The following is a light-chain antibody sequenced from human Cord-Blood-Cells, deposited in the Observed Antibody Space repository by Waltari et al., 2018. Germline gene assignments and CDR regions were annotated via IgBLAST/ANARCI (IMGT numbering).Light chain of an antibody. CDR1: SLRSYY. V-gene: IGLV3-19*01. CDR3: NSRDSSGNHYV. CDR2: GKN. Sequence: SSELTQDPAVSVALGQTVKITCHGDSLRSYYARWYQQKPGQAPVLVIYGKNNRPAGIPDRVSGSSSGNTASLTITGAQAEDEADYYCNSRDSSGNHYVFGTGTKVTVL. J-gene: IGLJ1*01.